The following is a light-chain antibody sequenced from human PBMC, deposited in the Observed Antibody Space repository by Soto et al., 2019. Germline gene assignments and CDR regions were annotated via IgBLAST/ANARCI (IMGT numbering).Light chain of an antibody. J-gene: IGLJ2*01. CDR2: EVS. CDR1: SSDVGGYNY. V-gene: IGLV2-8*01. CDR3: SSYAGGNNLVV. Sequence: QSVLTQPHSASGSPGQSVTISCTGTSSDVGGYNYVSWYQQHPGKAPKLMIDEVSKRPSGVPDRFSGSKSGNTASLTVSGLQAEDEADYCCSSYAGGNNLVVFGGGTKLTVL.